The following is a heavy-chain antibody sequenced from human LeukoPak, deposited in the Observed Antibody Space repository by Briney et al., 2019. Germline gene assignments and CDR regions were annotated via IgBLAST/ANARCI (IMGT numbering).Heavy chain of an antibody. Sequence: GGSLRLSCAASGFSFSSYAIHWVRQAPGKGLEWVAVISYDGSNKYYADSVKGRFTISRDNSKNTVSLQMNSLRAEDTAVYYCARDPLRFLVARRYFDYWGQRTLVTVSS. CDR1: GFSFSSYA. CDR2: ISYDGSNK. D-gene: IGHD3-3*01. CDR3: ARDPLRFLVARRYFDY. J-gene: IGHJ4*02. V-gene: IGHV3-30-3*01.